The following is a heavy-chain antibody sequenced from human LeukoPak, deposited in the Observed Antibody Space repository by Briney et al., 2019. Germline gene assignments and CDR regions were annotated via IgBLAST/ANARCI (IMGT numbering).Heavy chain of an antibody. CDR1: GGSISNYY. D-gene: IGHD6-6*01. CDR3: ARGAAARPFYYYYMDV. J-gene: IGHJ6*03. Sequence: SETLSLTCTVSGGSISNYYWSWIRQPPGKGLEWIGYIYYSGCTYYNPSLKSRVTISVDTSKSQFSLKLSSVTAADTAVYYCARGAAARPFYYYYMDVWGKGTTVTVSS. CDR2: IYYSGCT. V-gene: IGHV4-30-4*08.